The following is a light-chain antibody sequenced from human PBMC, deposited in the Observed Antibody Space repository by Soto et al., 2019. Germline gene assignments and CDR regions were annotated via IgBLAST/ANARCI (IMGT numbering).Light chain of an antibody. Sequence: DIVMTQSPDSLAVSLGERATINCTSSQSVLYSSNNKNYLAWYQQKPGQPPKMLIYWASTRESGVPDRFSGSGSGTDFTLTSSSLQAEDVAVYYCQQYYSTLITFGQGTRLEIK. V-gene: IGKV4-1*01. CDR1: QSVLYSSNNKNY. CDR2: WAS. CDR3: QQYYSTLIT. J-gene: IGKJ5*01.